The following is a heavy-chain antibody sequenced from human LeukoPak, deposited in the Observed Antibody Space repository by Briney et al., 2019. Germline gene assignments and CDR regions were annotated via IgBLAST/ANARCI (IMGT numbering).Heavy chain of an antibody. CDR2: LYSDGNT. CDR3: ARGVEPLAANTLAY. V-gene: IGHV3-53*01. J-gene: IGHJ4*02. D-gene: IGHD1-14*01. Sequence: PGGSLRLSCAASGFTVISNDMTWVRQAPGKGLEWVSVLYSDGNTKYEDSVQGRFTISRDHSKNTLYLEMNSLSPDDTAVYYCARGVEPLAANTLAYWGQGTLVTVSS. CDR1: GFTVISND.